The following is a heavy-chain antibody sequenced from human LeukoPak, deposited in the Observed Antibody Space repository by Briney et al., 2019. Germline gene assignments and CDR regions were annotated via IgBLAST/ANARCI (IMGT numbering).Heavy chain of an antibody. J-gene: IGHJ4*02. Sequence: GGSLRLSCAASGFTFSSYGMHWVRQAPGKGLEWVAVIWSDGSTKNYADSVKGRFTISGDNSKNTLYLQMNSLRAEDTAVYYCATDAGSSPFDYWGQGTLVTVSS. D-gene: IGHD1-26*01. CDR3: ATDAGSSPFDY. CDR2: IWSDGSTK. V-gene: IGHV3-33*01. CDR1: GFTFSSYG.